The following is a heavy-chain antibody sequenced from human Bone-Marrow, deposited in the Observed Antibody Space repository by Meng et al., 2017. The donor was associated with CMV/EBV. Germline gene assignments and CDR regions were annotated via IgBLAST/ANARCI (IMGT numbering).Heavy chain of an antibody. CDR1: GYTFTNYG. CDR3: ASYNHCSSTSCYEMYYYYYGMDA. J-gene: IGHJ6*02. CDR2: ISAYNGNT. Sequence: ASVKVSCKASGYTFTNYGISWVRQAPGQGLEWMGWISAYNGNTDYAQKFQGRVSMTTDSSTSTAFMELRSLRSDDTAVYYCASYNHCSSTSCYEMYYYYYGMDAWGQGTTVTVSS. V-gene: IGHV1-18*01. D-gene: IGHD2-2*01.